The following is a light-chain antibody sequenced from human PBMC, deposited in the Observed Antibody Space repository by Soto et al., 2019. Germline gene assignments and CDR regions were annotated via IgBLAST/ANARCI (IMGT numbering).Light chain of an antibody. V-gene: IGLV1-47*01. CDR2: RNN. CDR3: ATWDDSLV. Sequence: QLVLTQPPSASGTPGQRVTISCSGSRSNIGSNYVYWYQQLPATAPKLVIYRNNQRPSGVPDRFSGSKSGTSASLAISGLRSEDEADYYCATWDDSLVFGGGTQLTVL. J-gene: IGLJ2*01. CDR1: RSNIGSNY.